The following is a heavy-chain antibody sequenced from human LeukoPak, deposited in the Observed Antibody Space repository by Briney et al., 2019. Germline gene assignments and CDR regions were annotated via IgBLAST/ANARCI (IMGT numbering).Heavy chain of an antibody. J-gene: IGHJ4*02. V-gene: IGHV1-2*06. CDR3: AKGSYYDSSGYYFFDY. Sequence: ASVKVSCKASGYTFTCYYMHWVRQSPGQGLEWMGRINPNSGGTNYAQKFQGRVTMTRDTSISTAYMELSRLRSDDTAVYYCAKGSYYDSSGYYFFDYWGQGTLVTVSS. CDR1: GYTFTCYY. D-gene: IGHD3-22*01. CDR2: INPNSGGT.